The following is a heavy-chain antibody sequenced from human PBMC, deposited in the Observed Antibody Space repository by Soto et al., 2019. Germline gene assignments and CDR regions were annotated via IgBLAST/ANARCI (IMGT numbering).Heavy chain of an antibody. CDR2: IYPGDSDT. J-gene: IGHJ3*02. CDR3: ARGEPADLEWLLFAAFDI. D-gene: IGHD3-3*01. Sequence: GESLKISCKGSGYSFTSYWIGWVRQMPGKGLEWMGIIYPGDSDTRYSPSFQGPVTISDDKSISTAYLQWSSRKASDTAMYYCARGEPADLEWLLFAAFDIWGQGTMVTVSS. CDR1: GYSFTSYW. V-gene: IGHV5-51*01.